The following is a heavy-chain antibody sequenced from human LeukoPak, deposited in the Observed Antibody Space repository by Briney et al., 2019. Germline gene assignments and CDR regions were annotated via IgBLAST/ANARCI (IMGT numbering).Heavy chain of an antibody. CDR2: ISGNGGST. D-gene: IGHD6-6*01. CDR3: ALSLGDSSSSLNY. Sequence: GRSLRLSCAASGFTFSSYAMSWVRQAPGKGLEWVSAISGNGGSTYYADSVKGRFTISRDNSKNTLYLQMNSLRAEDTAVYYCALSLGDSSSSLNYWGQGTLVTVSS. CDR1: GFTFSSYA. J-gene: IGHJ4*02. V-gene: IGHV3-23*01.